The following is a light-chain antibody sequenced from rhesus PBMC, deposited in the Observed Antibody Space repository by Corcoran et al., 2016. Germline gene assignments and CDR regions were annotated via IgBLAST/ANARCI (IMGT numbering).Light chain of an antibody. CDR2: GAS. CDR1: QSVSSY. V-gene: IGKV3-31*02. J-gene: IGKJ2*01. Sequence: EIVMTQSPATLSLSQGERATLSCRASQSVSSYLAWYQQKPGQAPRLLIYGASSRATDIPERFSGSGSGTDFSLTISSLEPRDFAVCYCQDTCNLYIFGQWTKVEIK. CDR3: QDTCNLYI.